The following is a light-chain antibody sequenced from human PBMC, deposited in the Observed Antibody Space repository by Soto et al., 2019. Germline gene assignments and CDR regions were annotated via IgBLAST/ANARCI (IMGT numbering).Light chain of an antibody. Sequence: QYALTQPRSVSGSPGQSVTIACTGNSSDVGGYNYVSWYQQHPGKAPKLMIYDVSKRPSGVTDRFSGSKSGNTASLTMSGLQAEDEADYCCGAYAGSYFVVFGGGTKLTVL. J-gene: IGLJ2*01. CDR2: DVS. CDR1: SSDVGGYNY. V-gene: IGLV2-11*01. CDR3: GAYAGSYFVV.